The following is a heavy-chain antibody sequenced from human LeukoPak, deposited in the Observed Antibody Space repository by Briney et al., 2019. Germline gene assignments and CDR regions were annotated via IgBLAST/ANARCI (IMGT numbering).Heavy chain of an antibody. CDR2: INHSGST. CDR3: ARGRGGGNPGYYFDY. D-gene: IGHD4-23*01. J-gene: IGHJ4*02. Sequence: SETLSLTCAVYGGSFSGYYWSWIRQPPGKGLEWIGEINHSGSTNYNPSLKSRVTISVDTSKNQFSLKLSSVTAADTAVYYCARGRGGGNPGYYFDYWGQGTLATVSS. V-gene: IGHV4-34*01. CDR1: GGSFSGYY.